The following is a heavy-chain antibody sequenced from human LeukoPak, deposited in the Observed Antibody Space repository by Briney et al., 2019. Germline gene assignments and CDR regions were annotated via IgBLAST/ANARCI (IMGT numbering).Heavy chain of an antibody. V-gene: IGHV4-59*01. CDR2: IYDSGST. J-gene: IGHJ4*02. D-gene: IGHD2/OR15-2a*01. Sequence: PSETLSLTCTVSGGSINNYFWSWIRQPPGKGLEWIGYIYDSGSTNYHPSLKSRLTISIHTSNNQFSLKLRSVTAADTAVYFCARDPGNSYYYFDHGGQGSLVTVSS. CDR1: GGSINNYF. CDR3: ARDPGNSYYYFDH.